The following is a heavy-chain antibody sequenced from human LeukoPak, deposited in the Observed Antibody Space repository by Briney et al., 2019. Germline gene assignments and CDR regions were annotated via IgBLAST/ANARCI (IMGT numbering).Heavy chain of an antibody. CDR3: ARVDDDYGDYYFDY. V-gene: IGHV3-21*01. CDR1: GFTFSSYS. J-gene: IGHJ4*02. CDR2: ISSSSSYI. Sequence: GGSLRLSCAASGFTFSSYSMNWVRQAPGKGLEWVSSISSSSSYIYYADSVKGRFTISRDNAKNSLYLQMNSLRAEDTAVYYCARVDDDYGDYYFDYWGQGTLVTVSS. D-gene: IGHD4-17*01.